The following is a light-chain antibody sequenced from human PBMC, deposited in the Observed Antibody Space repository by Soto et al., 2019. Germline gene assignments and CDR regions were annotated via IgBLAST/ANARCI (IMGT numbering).Light chain of an antibody. V-gene: IGLV1-47*01. Sequence: QSVLTQPPSASATPGQRVTISCSGSDSNIGSKYVYWYQQLPGTAPKLLMYENNKRPSGVPDRFSGSKSGTSAALAITGLRYEEEADDYCGAWDASRGGAAFGGGTKVTVL. J-gene: IGLJ2*01. CDR1: DSNIGSKY. CDR2: ENN. CDR3: GAWDASRGGAA.